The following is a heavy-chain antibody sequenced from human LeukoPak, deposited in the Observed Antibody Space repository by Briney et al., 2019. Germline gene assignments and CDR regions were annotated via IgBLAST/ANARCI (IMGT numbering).Heavy chain of an antibody. CDR2: VIGSGGST. Sequence: PGGSLRLSCAASGFTFSSYAMSWVRQAPGEGLEWVSGVIGSGGSTYYADSVKGRFTISRDNSKNTLYLQMNSLRPEDTALYYCVRDFEWSFDTWDQGTLVTVSS. D-gene: IGHD3-3*01. J-gene: IGHJ4*02. V-gene: IGHV3-23*01. CDR1: GFTFSSYA. CDR3: VRDFEWSFDT.